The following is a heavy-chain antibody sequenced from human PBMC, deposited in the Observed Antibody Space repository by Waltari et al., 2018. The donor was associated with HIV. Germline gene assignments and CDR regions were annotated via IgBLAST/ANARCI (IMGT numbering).Heavy chain of an antibody. CDR3: ARDITLTPGPDY. CDR2: ISSTSTTR. D-gene: IGHD3-16*01. V-gene: IGHV3-48*01. CDR1: GFTFSTYG. J-gene: IGHJ4*02. Sequence: EVHLVESGGGTVQPGGSLRLSCAASGFTFSTYGMNWVRQAPGKGLEWISYISSTSTTRFYADPVKGRFTISRDNAKNSLDLQMNNLRAEDTAVYYCARDITLTPGPDYWGQGTLVTVSS.